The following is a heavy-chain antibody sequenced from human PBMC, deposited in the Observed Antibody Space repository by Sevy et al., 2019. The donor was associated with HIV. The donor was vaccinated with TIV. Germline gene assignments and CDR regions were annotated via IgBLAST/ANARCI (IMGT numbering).Heavy chain of an antibody. CDR3: AKDTSPTAYSDAFDI. CDR1: GFTFDDYA. D-gene: IGHD2-21*01. Sequence: GGSLRLSCAASGFTFDDYAMHWVRQAPGKGLEWVAGIYWNSGSIGYADSVKGRFTISRDNAKNSLYLQMNSLRAEDTAFYHCAKDTSPTAYSDAFDIWGQGTMVTVSS. V-gene: IGHV3-9*01. CDR2: IYWNSGSI. J-gene: IGHJ3*02.